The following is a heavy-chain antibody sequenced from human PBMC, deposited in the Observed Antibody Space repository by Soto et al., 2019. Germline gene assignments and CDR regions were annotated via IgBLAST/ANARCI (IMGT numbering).Heavy chain of an antibody. CDR2: VVLGNGNT. D-gene: IGHD6-19*01. J-gene: IGHJ5*02. Sequence: AVKVSCKASGFTFSSSAVQWVRQARGQRLEWIGWVVLGNGNTNYAQKFQERVTITRDMSTSTAYMEVRSLTFDDTAVYYCATRIGNIGWYWLDTWGRGTLVTVSS. CDR1: GFTFSSSA. V-gene: IGHV1-58*01. CDR3: ATRIGNIGWYWLDT.